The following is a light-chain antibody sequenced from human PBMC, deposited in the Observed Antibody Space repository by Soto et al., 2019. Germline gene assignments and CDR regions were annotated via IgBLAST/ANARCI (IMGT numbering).Light chain of an antibody. V-gene: IGKV4-1*01. Sequence: DIVMTQSPDSLAVSLGGRATITCTSGQSVLYSSNNKNYLAWYQQKPGQPPKLLIYWTSTRESGVPDRFSGSGSGTNFTLTISSLQAEDVAVYYCQQYYNTPWTFGQGTKVDIK. CDR3: QQYYNTPWT. J-gene: IGKJ1*01. CDR2: WTS. CDR1: QSVLYSSNNKNY.